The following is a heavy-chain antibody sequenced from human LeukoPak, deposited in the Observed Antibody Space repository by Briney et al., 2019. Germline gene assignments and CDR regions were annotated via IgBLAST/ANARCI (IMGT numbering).Heavy chain of an antibody. CDR3: ASRAGKPGNTPWCFDY. J-gene: IGHJ4*02. CDR1: GFTFTNYW. Sequence: GGSLRLSCAASGFTFTNYWMTWVRQAPGKGPEWVANIRQDGSETNHVDSVRGRFTIARDNTKNSLYLQMTSLRGEDTAVYYCASRAGKPGNTPWCFDYWGQGALVTVSS. V-gene: IGHV3-7*01. D-gene: IGHD1-7*01. CDR2: IRQDGSET.